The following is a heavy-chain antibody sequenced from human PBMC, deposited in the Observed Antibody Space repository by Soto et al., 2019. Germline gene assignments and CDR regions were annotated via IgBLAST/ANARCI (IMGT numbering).Heavy chain of an antibody. V-gene: IGHV4-31*02. D-gene: IGHD3-22*01. J-gene: IGHJ5*02. Sequence: WTWIRQHPGNGLEWLGYIHYSGGATYGPSYNPSLQSRIAISVDISKSLFSLKLTSVTAADTAVYYCAIVPTYYQDRIGSQPFHTWGQGTLVTFAS. CDR2: IHYSGGAT. CDR3: AIVPTYYQDRIGSQPFHT.